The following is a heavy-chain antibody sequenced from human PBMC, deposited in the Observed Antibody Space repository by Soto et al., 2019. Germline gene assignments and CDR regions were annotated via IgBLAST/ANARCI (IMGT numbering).Heavy chain of an antibody. CDR2: IYWNDDK. CDR1: GFSLSTSGVG. Sequence: SGPTLVKPTQTLTLTCTFSGFSLSTSGVGVGWIRQPPGKALEWLALIYWNDDKRYSPSLKSRPTITKDTSKNQVVLKMTNMDPVDTATYYCAHTNNYDILTGYFDYYYGMDVWGQGTTVTVSS. V-gene: IGHV2-5*01. D-gene: IGHD3-9*01. J-gene: IGHJ6*02. CDR3: AHTNNYDILTGYFDYYYGMDV.